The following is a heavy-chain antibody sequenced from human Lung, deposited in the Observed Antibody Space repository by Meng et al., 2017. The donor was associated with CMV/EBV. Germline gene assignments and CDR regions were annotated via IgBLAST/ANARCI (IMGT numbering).Heavy chain of an antibody. J-gene: IGHJ3*02. CDR2: IYNVGNT. CDR1: GFTVSSHY. Sequence: GGSLRLSCVASGFTVSSHYMSWVRQAPGQGLEWVSVIYNVGNTYYADSVKGRFTVSRDNSKNTLYLQMNTLRPEDTAVYYCANGHCSGAICSGAFDIWGQGTMVXV. D-gene: IGHD2-15*01. V-gene: IGHV3-53*01. CDR3: ANGHCSGAICSGAFDI.